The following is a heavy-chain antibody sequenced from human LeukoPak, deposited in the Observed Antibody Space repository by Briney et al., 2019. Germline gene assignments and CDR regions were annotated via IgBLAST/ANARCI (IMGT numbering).Heavy chain of an antibody. CDR3: ATKDYLIRHFAY. CDR2: IYHSGST. CDR1: GGSISSSTW. J-gene: IGHJ4*02. D-gene: IGHD3-16*01. Sequence: SGALSLTCAVFGGSISSSTWGSWVRQPPGEGVEWIGEIYHSGSTNYNPSLKSRVTISVDKSKNQFSLKMSYVTAADTAVYYCATKDYLIRHFAYWGQGTLVTVSS. V-gene: IGHV4-4*02.